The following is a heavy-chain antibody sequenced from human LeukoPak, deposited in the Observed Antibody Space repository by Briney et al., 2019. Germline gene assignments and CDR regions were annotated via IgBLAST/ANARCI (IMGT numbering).Heavy chain of an antibody. CDR1: GYTFTSYY. CDR2: INPSGGST. J-gene: IGHJ6*03. D-gene: IGHD3-9*01. Sequence: ASVKVSCKASGYTFTSYYMHWVRQAPGQGLEWMGIINPSGGSTSYAQKFQGRVTMTRDMSTSTVYMELSSLRSEDTAVYYCAREGSLFYDILTALEGYYYYYMDVWGKGTTVTVSS. CDR3: AREGSLFYDILTALEGYYYYYMDV. V-gene: IGHV1-46*01.